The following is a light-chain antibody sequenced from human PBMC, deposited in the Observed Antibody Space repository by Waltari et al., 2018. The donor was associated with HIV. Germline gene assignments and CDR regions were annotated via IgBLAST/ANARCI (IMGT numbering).Light chain of an antibody. CDR3: SSYTSSSTLAV. V-gene: IGLV2-14*01. Sequence: QSALTQPASVSGSPGQSITISCTGTSSDVGGYNYVSWYQHHPGKAPKLLIYEVSNRPSGVSNRCSGSKSGNTASLIISGLQAEDEADYYCSSYTSSSTLAVFGGGTKLTGL. J-gene: IGLJ2*01. CDR1: SSDVGGYNY. CDR2: EVS.